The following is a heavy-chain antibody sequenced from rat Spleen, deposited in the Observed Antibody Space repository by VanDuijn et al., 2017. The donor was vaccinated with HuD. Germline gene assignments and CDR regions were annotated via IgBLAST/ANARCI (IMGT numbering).Heavy chain of an antibody. J-gene: IGHJ3*01. CDR2: FSPSGGST. CDR1: GFIFSSYG. CDR3: ATGGYTTDYYYDWFAY. D-gene: IGHD1-6*01. Sequence: EVQLVESGGGLVQPGRSLELSCAASGFIFSSYGMHWSRQAPTKGLEWVASFSPSGGSTYYRDSVKGRFTISRDNAKSTLYLQMDSLRSEDTATYYCATGGYTTDYYYDWFAYWGQGTLVTVSS. V-gene: IGHV5-19*01.